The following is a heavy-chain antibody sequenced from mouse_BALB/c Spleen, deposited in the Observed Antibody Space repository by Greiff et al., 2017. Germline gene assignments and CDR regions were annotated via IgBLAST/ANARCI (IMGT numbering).Heavy chain of an antibody. V-gene: IGHV5-6*01. CDR3: ARHLITTGYYAMDY. CDR2: ISSGGSYT. D-gene: IGHD2-4*01. J-gene: IGHJ4*01. CDR1: GFTFSSYG. Sequence: EVQVVESGGDLVKPGGSLKLSCAASGFTFSSYGMSWVRQTPDKRLEWVATISSGGSYTYYPDSVKGRFTISRDNAKNTLYLQMSSLKSEDTAMYYCARHLITTGYYAMDYWGQGTSVTVSS.